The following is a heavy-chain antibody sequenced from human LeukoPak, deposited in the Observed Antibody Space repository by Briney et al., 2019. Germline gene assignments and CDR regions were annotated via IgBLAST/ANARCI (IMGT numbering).Heavy chain of an antibody. CDR2: IYYSGST. V-gene: IGHV4-39*01. CDR1: GGSISSSSYY. CDR3: ARPNLTVRGVITPQGDGMDV. D-gene: IGHD3-10*01. J-gene: IGHJ6*02. Sequence: SETLSLTCTVSGGSISSSSYYWGWIRQPPGKGLEWIGSIYYSGSTYYNPSLKSRVTISVDTSKNQFSLKLSSVTAADTAVYYCARPNLTVRGVITPQGDGMDVWGQGTTVTVSS.